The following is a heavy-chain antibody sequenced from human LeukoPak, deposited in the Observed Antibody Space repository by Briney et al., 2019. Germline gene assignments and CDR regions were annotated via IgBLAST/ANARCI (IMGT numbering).Heavy chain of an antibody. D-gene: IGHD6-13*01. V-gene: IGHV3-30*18. CDR2: ISYDGSNK. CDR1: GFTFNNYG. Sequence: GGSLRLSCVASGFTFNNYGMHWVRQAPGKGLEWVAVISYDGSNKYYGDSVKGRFTISRDNSKNTLYLQMNSLRAEDTAVYYCAKGADYYYYYMDVWGKGTTVTVSS. J-gene: IGHJ6*03. CDR3: AKGADYYYYYMDV.